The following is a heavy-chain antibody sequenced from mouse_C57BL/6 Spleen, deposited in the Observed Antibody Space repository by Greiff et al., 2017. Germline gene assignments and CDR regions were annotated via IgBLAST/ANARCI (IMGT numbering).Heavy chain of an antibody. Sequence: QVQLQQPGAELVKPGASVKMSCKASGYTFTSSWITWVKQRPGQGLEWIGDIYPGSGSTNNNAKFKSKATLTVDTSSSTAYMQLSSLTSEDSAVYYCERCFYGSSYPIAYWGQGTLVTVSA. D-gene: IGHD1-1*01. V-gene: IGHV1-55*01. CDR3: ERCFYGSSYPIAY. CDR1: GYTFTSSW. CDR2: IYPGSGST. J-gene: IGHJ3*01.